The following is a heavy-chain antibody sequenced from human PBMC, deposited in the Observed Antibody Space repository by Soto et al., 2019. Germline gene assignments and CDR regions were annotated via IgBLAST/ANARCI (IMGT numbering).Heavy chain of an antibody. J-gene: IGHJ3*01. CDR2: MYYGGTT. V-gene: IGHV3-53*02. CDR3: AREAAGFDL. Sequence: EMQLVETGGGLIQPGGSLRLSCAASGFTVSSDHMSWVRQAPGKGLEWISVMYYGGTTYYADSVQGRFTISRDSSTNTVYLQITYLRADDTAVYYCAREAAGFDLWGQGTMVTVSS. D-gene: IGHD6-13*01. CDR1: GFTVSSDH.